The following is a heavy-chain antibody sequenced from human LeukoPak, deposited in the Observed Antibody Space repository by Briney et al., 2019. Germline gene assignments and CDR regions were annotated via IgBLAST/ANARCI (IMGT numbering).Heavy chain of an antibody. V-gene: IGHV3-30*04. CDR2: ISYDGSNK. CDR1: GFTFSSYA. Sequence: GGSLRLSCAASGFTFSSYAMHWVRQAPGKGLEWVAVISYDGSNKYYADSVKGRFTISRDNSKNTLYLQINSLRAEDTAVYYCARDYSSSSRYLDYWGQGTLVTVSS. CDR3: ARDYSSSSRYLDY. D-gene: IGHD6-6*01. J-gene: IGHJ4*02.